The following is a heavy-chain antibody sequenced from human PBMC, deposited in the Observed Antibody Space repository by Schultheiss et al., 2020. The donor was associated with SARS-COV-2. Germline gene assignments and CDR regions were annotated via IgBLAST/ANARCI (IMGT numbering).Heavy chain of an antibody. D-gene: IGHD5/OR15-5a*01. CDR1: GGSIRSSSYY. CDR2: IYYSGST. J-gene: IGHJ4*02. CDR3: ARVAGSVLVRGPFDY. Sequence: SQTLSLTCTVSGGSIRSSSYYWGWIRQPPGKGLEWIGSIYYSGSTYYNPSLKSRVTISVDTSKNQFSLKLSSVTAADTAVYYCARVAGSVLVRGPFDYWGQGTLVTVSS. V-gene: IGHV4-39*07.